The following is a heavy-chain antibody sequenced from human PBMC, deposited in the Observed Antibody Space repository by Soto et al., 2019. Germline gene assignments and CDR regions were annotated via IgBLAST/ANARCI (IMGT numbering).Heavy chain of an antibody. V-gene: IGHV1-24*01. Sequence: GASVKVSCKVSGYTLTGLSMHWVRQAPGKGLEWMGGFDPEDGETIYAQKFQGRVTMTEDTSTDTAYMELSSLRSEDTAVYYCALLQPTSIAARGPFDYWGQGTLVTVSS. CDR1: GYTLTGLS. CDR3: ALLQPTSIAARGPFDY. D-gene: IGHD6-6*01. CDR2: FDPEDGET. J-gene: IGHJ4*02.